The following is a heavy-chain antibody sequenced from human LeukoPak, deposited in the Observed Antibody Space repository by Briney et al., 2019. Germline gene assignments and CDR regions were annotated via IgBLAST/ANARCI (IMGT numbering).Heavy chain of an antibody. CDR2: ISSSSSYI. CDR3: ARATLWFGEFDVDY. CDR1: GFTFSSYS. Sequence: GGSLRLSCAASGFTFSSYSMNWVRQAPGKGLEWVSSISSSSSYIYYADSVKGRFTISRDNAKNSLYLQMNSLRAEDTAVYYCARATLWFGEFDVDYWGQGTLVTVSS. V-gene: IGHV3-21*01. J-gene: IGHJ4*02. D-gene: IGHD3-10*01.